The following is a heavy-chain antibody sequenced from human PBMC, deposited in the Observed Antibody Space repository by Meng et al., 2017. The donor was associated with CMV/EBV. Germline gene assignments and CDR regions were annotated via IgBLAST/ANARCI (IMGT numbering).Heavy chain of an antibody. Sequence: GESLKISCAASGFTFSSYAMHWVRQAPGKGLEWVAVISYDGSNKYYADSVKGRFTISRDNSKNTLYLQMNSLRAEDTAVYYCARDRRKYDLWSGYQRRIKGMDVWGQGTTVTVSS. V-gene: IGHV3-30*04. D-gene: IGHD3-3*01. CDR1: GFTFSSYA. CDR3: ARDRRKYDLWSGYQRRIKGMDV. J-gene: IGHJ6*02. CDR2: ISYDGSNK.